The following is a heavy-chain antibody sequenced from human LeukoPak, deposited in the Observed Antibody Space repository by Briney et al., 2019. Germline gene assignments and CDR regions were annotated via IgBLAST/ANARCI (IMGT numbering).Heavy chain of an antibody. V-gene: IGHV3-21*01. CDR1: GFTCSSYT. D-gene: IGHD3-22*01. CDR3: ARHVVAVGFDY. CDR2: ITSSSTYI. J-gene: IGHJ4*02. Sequence: GGSLRLSCAASGFTCSSYTMNWVRQAPGKGLEWVSSITSSSTYIYYADSVKGRFTISRDNAQNSLYLQMSSLRAEDTAVYYCARHVVAVGFDYWGQGTLVTVS.